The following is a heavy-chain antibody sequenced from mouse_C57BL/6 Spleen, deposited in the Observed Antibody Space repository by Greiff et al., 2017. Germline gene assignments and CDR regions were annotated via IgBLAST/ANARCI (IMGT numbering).Heavy chain of an antibody. J-gene: IGHJ3*01. V-gene: IGHV4-1*01. Sequence: EVKLMESGGGLVQPGGSLKLSCAASGIDFSRYWMSWVRRAPGTGLEWIGEINPDSSTINYAPSLKDKFIISRDNAKNTLYLQMSKVRSEDTALYYCARPGYYYGRGFAYWGQGTLVTVSA. CDR3: ARPGYYYGRGFAY. CDR1: GIDFSRYW. CDR2: INPDSSTI. D-gene: IGHD1-1*01.